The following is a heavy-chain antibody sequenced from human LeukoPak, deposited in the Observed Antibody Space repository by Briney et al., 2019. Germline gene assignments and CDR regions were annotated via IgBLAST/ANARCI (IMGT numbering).Heavy chain of an antibody. Sequence: GGSLRLSFAASGFTFSSYGMHWVRQAPGKGLEGVAVISYDGSNKYYADSVKDRFTISRDNSKNALYLQMNSLRAEDTAVYYCAKGPAPGGATVFLGFDYWGQGTLVTVSS. J-gene: IGHJ4*02. D-gene: IGHD4-17*01. CDR3: AKGPAPGGATVFLGFDY. CDR1: GFTFSSYG. V-gene: IGHV3-30*18. CDR2: ISYDGSNK.